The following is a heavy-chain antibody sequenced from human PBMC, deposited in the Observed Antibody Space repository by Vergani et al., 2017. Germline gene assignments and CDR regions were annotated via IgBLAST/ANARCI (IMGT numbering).Heavy chain of an antibody. CDR1: GFTFSACP. CDR2: ISARYPST. V-gene: IGHV3-23*01. CDR3: AKGDPYSNQYYFDY. Sequence: EVQLLQSGGGVIQPGGSVRLSCAASGFTFSACPMTWVRQAPGKGLEWVSAISARYPSTYYADSVKGRFTISRDNSKNTLYLQMNSLRAEDTAVYYCAKGDPYSNQYYFDYWGQGTLVTVSS. D-gene: IGHD4-11*01. J-gene: IGHJ4*02.